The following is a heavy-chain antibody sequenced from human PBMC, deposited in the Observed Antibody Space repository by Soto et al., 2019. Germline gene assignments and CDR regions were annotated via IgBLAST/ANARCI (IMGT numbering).Heavy chain of an antibody. V-gene: IGHV3-30*02. J-gene: IGHJ3*02. CDR3: ATSTLTDAFDI. CDR2: IRDDGSAT. Sequence: QVQLVESGGGVVQPGGSRRLSCEASRFSFSDYGMHWVRQALGKGLEWVALIRDDGSATYYSDSVKGRFAISRDNSKNTLYLQMNRLRAEDTAVYYCATSTLTDAFDIWGQGTMVSVSS. D-gene: IGHD2-15*01. CDR1: RFSFSDYG.